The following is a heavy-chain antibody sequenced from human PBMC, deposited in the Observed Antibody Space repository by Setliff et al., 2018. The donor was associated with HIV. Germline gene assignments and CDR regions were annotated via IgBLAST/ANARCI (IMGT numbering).Heavy chain of an antibody. J-gene: IGHJ4*01. D-gene: IGHD4-17*01. Sequence: PSETLSLTCAVYGGSFSGYYWNWVRQPPGKGLEWIGEIHHTGYINYHPSLQSRDTISLDTSNNQFSLKLTSVTAADTAMYYCASFFVTTVTNQDYWGQGTLVTVSS. CDR2: IHHTGYI. V-gene: IGHV4-34*01. CDR3: ASFFVTTVTNQDY. CDR1: GGSFSGYY.